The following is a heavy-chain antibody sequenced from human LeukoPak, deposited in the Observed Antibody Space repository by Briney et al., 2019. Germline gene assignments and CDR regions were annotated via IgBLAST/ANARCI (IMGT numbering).Heavy chain of an antibody. CDR2: IYYSGST. CDR1: GGSISSYY. J-gene: IGHJ4*02. V-gene: IGHV4-59*01. CDR3: ARGGAAAGLARFDY. Sequence: PSETLSLTCTVSGGSISSYYWSWIRQPPGKGLEWIGYIYYSGSTNYNPSLKSRVTISVDTSKNQFSLKLSSVTAADTAVYYCARGGAAAGLARFDYWGQGTLVTVSS. D-gene: IGHD6-13*01.